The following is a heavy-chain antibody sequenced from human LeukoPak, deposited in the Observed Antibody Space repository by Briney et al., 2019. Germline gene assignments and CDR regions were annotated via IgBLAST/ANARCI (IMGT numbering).Heavy chain of an antibody. CDR1: GFTFSSYG. Sequence: PGGSLRLSCAASGFTFSSYGMSWVRQAPGKGLEWVSAISGSGGSTFYADSVKGRFTISRDNSKNTLYLQVNSLRAEDTAVYYCANTRGYGYYFNYWGQGTLVTVSS. CDR3: ANTRGYGYYFNY. J-gene: IGHJ4*02. D-gene: IGHD2-15*01. CDR2: ISGSGGST. V-gene: IGHV3-23*01.